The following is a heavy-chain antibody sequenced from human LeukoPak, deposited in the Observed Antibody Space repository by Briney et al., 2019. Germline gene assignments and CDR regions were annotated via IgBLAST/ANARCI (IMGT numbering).Heavy chain of an antibody. V-gene: IGHV4-61*02. CDR3: AREGWERHHFDH. Sequence: SETLSLTCTVSGGSISSSSYYWRWIRQPAGTGLEWIGRIYVIGSTNYNPSLKSRVTITMDTSKNQFSLKLSSVTAADTAVYYCAREGWERHHFDHWGQGTLVTVSS. J-gene: IGHJ4*02. CDR2: IYVIGST. D-gene: IGHD1-26*01. CDR1: GGSISSSSYY.